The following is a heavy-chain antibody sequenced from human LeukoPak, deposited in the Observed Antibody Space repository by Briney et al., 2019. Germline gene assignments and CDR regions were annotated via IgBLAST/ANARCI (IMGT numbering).Heavy chain of an antibody. J-gene: IGHJ5*02. CDR2: ISSSSSYI. D-gene: IGHD6-13*01. CDR1: GFTFSNYA. Sequence: GGSLRLSCAASGFTFSNYAMSWVRQAPGKGLEWVSSISSSSSYIYYADSVKGRFTISRDNAKNSLYLQMNSLRAEDTAVYYCARDRIAAAGTSPFDPWGQGTLVTVSS. V-gene: IGHV3-21*01. CDR3: ARDRIAAAGTSPFDP.